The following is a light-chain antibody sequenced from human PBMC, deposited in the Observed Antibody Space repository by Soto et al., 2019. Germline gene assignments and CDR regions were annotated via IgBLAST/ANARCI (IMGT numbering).Light chain of an antibody. Sequence: EIVLTQSPGTLSLSPGERATLSCSASQSVTSSDLAWYQQKPGQAPRLLIYGASNRATGIPDRFSGSGSGTDFTLTISRLEPEDCAVYYCQQYATSPLTLGPVNKVDI. V-gene: IGKV3-20*01. J-gene: IGKJ3*01. CDR3: QQYATSPLT. CDR2: GAS. CDR1: QSVTSSD.